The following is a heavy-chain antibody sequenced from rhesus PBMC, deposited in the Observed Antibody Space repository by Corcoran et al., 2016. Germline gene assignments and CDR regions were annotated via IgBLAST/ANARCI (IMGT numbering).Heavy chain of an antibody. Sequence: QVQLQESGPGLVKPSETLSLTCAVSGASVSRTRWWPWIRQPPGKGLEGFGYISGSTGSTYYNPSLKSRVTVSTETSKNQFSLDLSSMTAADTAVYYCARRKSMEGFDFWGQGVLVTVSS. CDR3: ARRKSMEGFDF. CDR1: GASVSRTRW. V-gene: IGHV4-65*01. D-gene: IGHD2-39*01. CDR2: ISGSTGST. J-gene: IGHJ4*01.